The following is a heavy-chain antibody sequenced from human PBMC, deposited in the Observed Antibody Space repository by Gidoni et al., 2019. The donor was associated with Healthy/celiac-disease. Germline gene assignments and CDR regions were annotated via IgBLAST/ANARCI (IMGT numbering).Heavy chain of an antibody. CDR2: ISSSSSYI. CDR3: ARDAWEHHPYYYYYYGMDV. V-gene: IGHV3-21*01. D-gene: IGHD1-26*01. CDR1: GFTFSSYS. Sequence: EVQLVESGGGLVKPGGSLRLSCAASGFTFSSYSMNWVRQAPGKGLEWVSSISSSSSYIYYADSVKGRFTISRDNAKNSLYLQMNSLRAEDTAVYYCARDAWEHHPYYYYYYGMDVWGQGTTVTVSS. J-gene: IGHJ6*02.